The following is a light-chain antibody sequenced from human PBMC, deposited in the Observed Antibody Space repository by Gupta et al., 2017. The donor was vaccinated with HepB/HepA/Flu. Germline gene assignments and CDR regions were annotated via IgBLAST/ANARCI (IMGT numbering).Light chain of an antibody. J-gene: IGLJ2*01. CDR1: AFGSKN. CDR3: HAGDRSSDHQV. V-gene: IGLV3-21*02. CDR2: DDS. Sequence: SYELTQPPSVSVAPGQTARITCAGNAFGSKNAHWYKQKPGQAPVLVVDDDSDRPSGIPERFSCYSAGNIATSPISGVEAGDEADDYWHAGDRSSDHQVFGGGTKLTVL.